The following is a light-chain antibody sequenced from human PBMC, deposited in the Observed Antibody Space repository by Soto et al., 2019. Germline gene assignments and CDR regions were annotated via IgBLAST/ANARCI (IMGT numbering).Light chain of an antibody. J-gene: IGLJ1*01. CDR3: QSYDISLSGYV. CDR1: SSNIGARYD. V-gene: IGLV1-40*01. Sequence: QSVPTQPPSVSGAPGQRVTISCTGSSSNIGARYDVHWYQQLPGTAPKLLIYDNTNRPSGVPDRFSGSKSGTSASLAITGLQAEDEADYYCQSYDISLSGYVFGTGTKLTVL. CDR2: DNT.